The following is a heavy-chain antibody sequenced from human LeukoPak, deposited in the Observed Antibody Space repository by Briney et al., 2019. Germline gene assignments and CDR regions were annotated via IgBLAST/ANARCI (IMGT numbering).Heavy chain of an antibody. J-gene: IGHJ3*02. CDR3: AREYSGYGNAFDM. D-gene: IGHD5-12*01. Sequence: GGSLRLSCAASGFTFSTYTFNWVRQAPGKGLEWISYISSSSRTTDYADSEKGRFTISRDNAKNSLYLQMNSLRAEDTAVYYCAREYSGYGNAFDMWGQGTMVAVSS. CDR1: GFTFSTYT. V-gene: IGHV3-48*01. CDR2: ISSSSRTT.